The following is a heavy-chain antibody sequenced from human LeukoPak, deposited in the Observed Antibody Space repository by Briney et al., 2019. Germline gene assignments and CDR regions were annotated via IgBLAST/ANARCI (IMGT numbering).Heavy chain of an antibody. Sequence: PGGSLRLSCAASGFTFSSYAMHWVRQAPGKGLEYVSAISSNGGSTYYANSVKGRFTISRDNSKNTLYLQMGSLRAEDMAVYYCARGGAPGIAAAKFNWGQGTLVTVSS. D-gene: IGHD6-13*01. CDR2: ISSNGGST. CDR3: ARGGAPGIAAAKFN. CDR1: GFTFSSYA. V-gene: IGHV3-64*01. J-gene: IGHJ4*02.